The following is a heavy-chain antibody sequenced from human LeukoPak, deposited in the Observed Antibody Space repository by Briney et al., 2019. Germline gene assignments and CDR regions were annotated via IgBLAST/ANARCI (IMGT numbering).Heavy chain of an antibody. D-gene: IGHD1-14*01. CDR3: ARKGEPKSSNLYYYYGLDV. Sequence: GASVKVSCKASGYTFASYGISWVRQAPGQGLEWMGWISPYNGDTKYAHKVQGRVTMTTDTSTSTASMELRSLRSDDTAVYYCARKGEPKSSNLYYYYGLDVWGQGTTVTVSS. CDR1: GYTFASYG. V-gene: IGHV1-18*01. CDR2: ISPYNGDT. J-gene: IGHJ6*02.